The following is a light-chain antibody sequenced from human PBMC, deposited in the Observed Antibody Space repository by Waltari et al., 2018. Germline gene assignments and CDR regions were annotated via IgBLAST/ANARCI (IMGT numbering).Light chain of an antibody. CDR2: WAS. Sequence: DIVMTQSPASLAVSLGERATIHCKSSQSVLYSSNNKNYLAWYQQKPGQPPKLLIYWASTRESGVPDRFSGSGSGTDFTLTISSLQAEDVAVYYCQQYYTNPVTFGQGTKLEIK. V-gene: IGKV4-1*01. CDR1: QSVLYSSNNKNY. J-gene: IGKJ2*01. CDR3: QQYYTNPVT.